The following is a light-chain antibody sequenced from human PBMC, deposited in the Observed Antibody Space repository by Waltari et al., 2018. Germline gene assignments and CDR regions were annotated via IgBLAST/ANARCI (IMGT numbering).Light chain of an antibody. J-gene: IGKJ2*01. CDR3: QQYADLPPYN. CDR2: DAS. V-gene: IGKV3-15*01. Sequence: DIGLTQSPGTLSASPGDSATLSCRVSQTVSTNLAWYQQKPGQAPRLLISDASTRVTGVPARFSGSGSGTDFTLTIASLQSEDFGVYYCQQYADLPPYNFGQGTKLEI. CDR1: QTVSTN.